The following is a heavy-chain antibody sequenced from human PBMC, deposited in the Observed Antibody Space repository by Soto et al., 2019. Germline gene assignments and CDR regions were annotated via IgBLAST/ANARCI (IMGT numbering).Heavy chain of an antibody. CDR2: IYYSGST. Sequence: PSETLSLTCTVSGGSISSDEWSWIRQPPGNGLEWIGYIYYSGSTNYNPSLKSRVTISVDTSKNQFSLKLSSVTAADTAVYYCARNPQGSEFEGYFDYWGQGTLVTVSS. J-gene: IGHJ4*02. V-gene: IGHV4-59*13. D-gene: IGHD3-10*01. CDR3: ARNPQGSEFEGYFDY. CDR1: GGSISSDE.